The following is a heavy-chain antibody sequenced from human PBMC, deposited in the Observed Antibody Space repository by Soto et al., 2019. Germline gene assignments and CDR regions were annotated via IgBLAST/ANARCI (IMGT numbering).Heavy chain of an antibody. V-gene: IGHV4-4*07. CDR2: IYSSGST. Sequence: ATLSLTSAVSGGAMSTYSWAWIRLPAGQGLEWIGRIYSSGSTTYNPSLQSRVTMSLDTSNNPFSLRLPSVTAADTAVYYCARGQRFSDWFDPWGQGTLVTVSS. CDR3: ARGQRFSDWFDP. CDR1: GGAMSTYS. J-gene: IGHJ5*02. D-gene: IGHD3-3*01.